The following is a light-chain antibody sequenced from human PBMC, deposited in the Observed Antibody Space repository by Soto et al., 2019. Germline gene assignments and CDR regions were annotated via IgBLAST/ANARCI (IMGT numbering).Light chain of an antibody. J-gene: IGLJ1*01. CDR3: SSYAGSNNYV. Sequence: QSVLTQPPSASGSPGQSVTISCTGTSSDVGAYNYVSWYRQHPGKAPKLLIFEVNSRPSGVPDRFSGSKSGNTASLTVSGLQAEDEADYYCSSYAGSNNYVFGTGTKLTVL. CDR2: EVN. V-gene: IGLV2-8*01. CDR1: SSDVGAYNY.